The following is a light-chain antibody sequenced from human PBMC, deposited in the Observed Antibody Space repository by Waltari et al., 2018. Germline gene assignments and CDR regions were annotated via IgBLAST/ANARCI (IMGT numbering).Light chain of an antibody. J-gene: IGKJ4*01. CDR3: QQYNSYSLT. V-gene: IGKV1-5*01. CDR1: QSLSSW. Sequence: DIQMTQSPSTLSASVGDRVTITCRASQSLSSWLAWYQQKPGKAPKLLIYDASSLESGVPSRFSRSASGTEFTLTISSLQPDDFATYYCQQYNSYSLTFGGGTKVEIK. CDR2: DAS.